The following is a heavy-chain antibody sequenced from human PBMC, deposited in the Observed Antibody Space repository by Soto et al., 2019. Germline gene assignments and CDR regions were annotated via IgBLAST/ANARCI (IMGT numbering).Heavy chain of an antibody. CDR1: GYSFTSYW. D-gene: IGHD2-21*02. J-gene: IGHJ6*02. V-gene: IGHV5-51*01. CDR2: IYPGDSDT. CDR3: ARLGDTRYYYYSGMDV. Sequence: GESLTISCKGSGYSFTSYWIGWVRQMPGKGLEWMGIIYPGDSDTRYSPSFQGQVTISADKSISTAYLQWSSLKASDTAMYYCARLGDTRYYYYSGMDVWGQGTTVTVSS.